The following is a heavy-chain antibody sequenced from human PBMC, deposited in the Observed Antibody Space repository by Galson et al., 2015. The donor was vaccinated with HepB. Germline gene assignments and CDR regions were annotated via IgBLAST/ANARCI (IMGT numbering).Heavy chain of an antibody. CDR2: IYPGDSDT. V-gene: IGHV5-51*01. D-gene: IGHD5-12*01. CDR1: GYSFTSYW. CDR3: ARQGVDSGYDTQWDANAFDI. J-gene: IGHJ3*02. Sequence: QSGAEVKKPGESLKISCKGSGYSFTSYWIGWVRQMPGKGLEWMGIIYPGDSDTRYSPSFQGQVTISADKSISTAYLQWSSLKASDTAMYYCARQGVDSGYDTQWDANAFDIWGQGTMVTVSS.